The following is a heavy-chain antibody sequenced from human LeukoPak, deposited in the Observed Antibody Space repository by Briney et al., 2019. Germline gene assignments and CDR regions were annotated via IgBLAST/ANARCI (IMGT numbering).Heavy chain of an antibody. CDR1: GGSFSGYY. D-gene: IGHD1-7*01. CDR3: ARSNPYNWNYVWRWFDP. J-gene: IGHJ5*02. Sequence: SETLSLTCADYGGSFSGYYWSWIRQPPGKGLEWIGEINHSGSTNYNPSLKSRVTISVDTSKNQFSLKLSSVTAADTAVYYCARSNPYNWNYVWRWFDPWGQGTLVTVSS. CDR2: INHSGST. V-gene: IGHV4-34*01.